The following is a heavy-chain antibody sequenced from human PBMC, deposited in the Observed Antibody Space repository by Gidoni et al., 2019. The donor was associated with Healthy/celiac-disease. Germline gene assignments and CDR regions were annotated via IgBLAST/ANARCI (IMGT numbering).Heavy chain of an antibody. Sequence: EVQLVESGGGLVQPGGSLRLSCAASGFTVSSNYMSWGRQAPGKGLEWVSVIYSGGSTYYADSVKGRFTISRDNSKNTLYLQMNSLRAEDTAVYYCARDKVGIAAAGTSRPYYYYGMDVWGQGTTVTVSS. J-gene: IGHJ6*02. CDR2: IYSGGST. V-gene: IGHV3-66*02. D-gene: IGHD6-13*01. CDR3: ARDKVGIAAAGTSRPYYYYGMDV. CDR1: GFTVSSNY.